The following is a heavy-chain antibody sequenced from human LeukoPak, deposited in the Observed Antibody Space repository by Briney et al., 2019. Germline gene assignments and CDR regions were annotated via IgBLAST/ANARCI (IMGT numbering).Heavy chain of an antibody. D-gene: IGHD6-13*01. V-gene: IGHV4-31*02. Sequence: SQTLSLTCNVSGGSVSRGNYYWNWIRQYPGKGLEWIGYIYYSGRTNYNPSLKSRVAISVDTSKNLFSLKLSSVTVADTAVYYCARQTADGSAYYGLDVWAKGPRSPSP. CDR1: GGSVSRGNYY. J-gene: IGHJ6*02. CDR2: IYYSGRT. CDR3: ARQTADGSAYYGLDV.